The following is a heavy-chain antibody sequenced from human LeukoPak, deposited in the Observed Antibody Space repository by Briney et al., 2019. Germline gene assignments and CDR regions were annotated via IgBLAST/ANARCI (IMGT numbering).Heavy chain of an antibody. CDR3: ARHVSGTWSAFDY. D-gene: IGHD1-26*01. CDR1: AYSFASYW. J-gene: IGHJ4*02. Sequence: GESLKISCKGSAYSFASYWIGWARPMPGKGLEWMGIIYPGDSDTRYSPSFQGQVTISADKSISTAYLQWSSLKASDTAMYYCARHVSGTWSAFDYWGQGTLVTVSS. V-gene: IGHV5-51*01. CDR2: IYPGDSDT.